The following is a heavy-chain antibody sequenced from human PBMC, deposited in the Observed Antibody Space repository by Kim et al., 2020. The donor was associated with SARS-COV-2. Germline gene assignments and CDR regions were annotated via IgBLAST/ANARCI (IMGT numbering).Heavy chain of an antibody. CDR3: AGGGLS. Sequence: SETLSLTCVVSGASISSNKWWSWVRQPPGTGLEWIGEIYHTGSTNYNPSLKSRVTISVDKSKNQFSLNLNSVAAADTAVYYCAGGGLSWGQGILVTVSS. CDR2: IYHTGST. V-gene: IGHV4-4*02. J-gene: IGHJ5*02. CDR1: GASISSNKW.